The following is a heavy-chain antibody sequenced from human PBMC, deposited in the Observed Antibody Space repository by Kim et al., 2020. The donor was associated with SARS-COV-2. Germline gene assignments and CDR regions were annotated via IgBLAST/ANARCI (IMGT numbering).Heavy chain of an antibody. D-gene: IGHD1-26*01. CDR1: GYRFSSYW. CDR3: ARHLEGATTATDY. V-gene: IGHV5-10-1*01. Sequence: GESLKISCKGSGYRFSSYWISWVRQMPGKGLEWMGRSDPSDSYTNYRPSFEGHVTISADKYITTAYLQWSSLKASDTAMYYCARHLEGATTATDYWGQGTMVTVSS. CDR2: SDPSDSYT. J-gene: IGHJ4*02.